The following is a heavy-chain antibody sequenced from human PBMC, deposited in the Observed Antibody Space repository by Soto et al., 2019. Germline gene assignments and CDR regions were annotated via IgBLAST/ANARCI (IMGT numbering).Heavy chain of an antibody. Sequence: GGSLRLSCAASGFTFSSYGMHWVRQAPGKGLEWVAVISYDGSNKYYADSVKGRFTISRDNSKNTLYLQTNSLRAEDTAVYYCAKDHSGYCTNGVCYRFGFDYWGQGTLVTVSS. CDR1: GFTFSSYG. CDR3: AKDHSGYCTNGVCYRFGFDY. D-gene: IGHD2-8*01. J-gene: IGHJ4*02. V-gene: IGHV3-30*18. CDR2: ISYDGSNK.